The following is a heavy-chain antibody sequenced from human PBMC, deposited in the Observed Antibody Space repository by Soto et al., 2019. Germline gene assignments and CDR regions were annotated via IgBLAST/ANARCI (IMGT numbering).Heavy chain of an antibody. V-gene: IGHV1-69*13. CDR1: GGTFSSYA. Sequence: SVKVSCKASGGTFSSYAISWVRQAPGQGLEWMGGIIPIFGTANYAQKFQGRVTITADESTSTAYMELSSLRSEDTAVYYCASSGTTVTTYYYYYGMDVWGQGTTVTVSS. D-gene: IGHD4-4*01. CDR2: IIPIFGTA. J-gene: IGHJ6*02. CDR3: ASSGTTVTTYYYYYGMDV.